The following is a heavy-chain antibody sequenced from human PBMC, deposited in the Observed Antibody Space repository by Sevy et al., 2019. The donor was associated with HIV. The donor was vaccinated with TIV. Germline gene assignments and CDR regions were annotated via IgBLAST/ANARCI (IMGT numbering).Heavy chain of an antibody. CDR3: SCGPWVGELAPDY. J-gene: IGHJ4*02. CDR2: IYYSGST. CDR1: GGSISSYY. Sequence: SETLSLTCTVSGGSISSYYWSWIRQPPGKGLEWFGYIYYSGSTNYNPSLKSRVTISVDTSKNQFSLKLNSVTAADAAVYYFSCGPWVGELAPDYWGQGTLVTVSS. D-gene: IGHD3-10*01. V-gene: IGHV4-59*01.